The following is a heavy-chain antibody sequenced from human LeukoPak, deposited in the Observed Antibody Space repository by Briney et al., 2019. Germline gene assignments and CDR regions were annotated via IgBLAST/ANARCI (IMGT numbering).Heavy chain of an antibody. CDR3: AKHVSPPHYGSGSPFDY. V-gene: IGHV5-51*01. D-gene: IGHD3-10*01. Sequence: GESLKISWQGSGYSYTSYWIGWVRQMPGKGLEWMGIIYPGDSDTRYSPSFQCKVTISADKSIRTAYLQCTSLQASDTAMYSGAKHVSPPHYGSGSPFDYWGQGTLVTVSS. CDR1: GYSYTSYW. CDR2: IYPGDSDT. J-gene: IGHJ4*02.